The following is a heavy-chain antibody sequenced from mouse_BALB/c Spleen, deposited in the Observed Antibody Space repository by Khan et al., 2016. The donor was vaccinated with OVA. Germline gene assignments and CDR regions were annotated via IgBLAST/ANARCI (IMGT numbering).Heavy chain of an antibody. CDR2: ISSLAYSI. CDR3: ARSWAVDY. V-gene: IGHV5-15*02. CDR1: GFTFSDYG. J-gene: IGHJ4*01. Sequence: EVELVESGGGLVQPGGSRKLSCAASGFTFSDYGLVWVRQAPGKGPEWVAFISSLAYSIYYADTVTGRFTISRENAKNTLYLEMSSLKSEDTAMYYCARSWAVDYWGQGTSVTVSS.